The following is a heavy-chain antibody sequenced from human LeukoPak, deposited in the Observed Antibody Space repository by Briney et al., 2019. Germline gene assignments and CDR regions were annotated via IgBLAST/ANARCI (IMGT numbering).Heavy chain of an antibody. CDR2: ISGSGGST. J-gene: IGHJ4*02. V-gene: IGHV3-23*01. D-gene: IGHD3-22*01. CDR3: AKRPGGFYYDSSDYYDY. CDR1: GFTFSSYA. Sequence: GASLRLSCAASGFTFSSYAMNWVRQAPGEGLEWVSTISGSGGSTYYADSVKGRFTISRDNSKNTLYLQTNSLRAEDTAIYYCAKRPGGFYYDSSDYYDYWGQGTLVTVSS.